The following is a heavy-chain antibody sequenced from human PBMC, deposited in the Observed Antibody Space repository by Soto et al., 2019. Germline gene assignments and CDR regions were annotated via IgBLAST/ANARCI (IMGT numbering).Heavy chain of an antibody. Sequence: PGGSLRLSCAASGFTFSTFSMNWVRQAPGRGLEWISYISGGGRPISYADSVKGRFTISRDNAKNSLYLQMDSLTDEDTAVYYCARLAVTFGGVIGSYMDVWGKGTTVTVSS. CDR2: ISGGGRPI. CDR3: ARLAVTFGGVIGSYMDV. V-gene: IGHV3-48*02. CDR1: GFTFSTFS. J-gene: IGHJ6*03. D-gene: IGHD3-16*02.